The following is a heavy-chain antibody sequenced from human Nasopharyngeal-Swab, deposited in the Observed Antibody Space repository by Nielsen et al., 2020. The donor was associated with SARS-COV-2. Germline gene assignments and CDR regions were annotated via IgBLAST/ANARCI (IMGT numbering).Heavy chain of an antibody. Sequence: GESLKISCLASEFTVYNNYMSWVRQAPGKGLEWVSLMYSGGDTRYADSVKGRFTISRDKSRNTLYLQMNSLRAEDTAVYYCARDGGVGATTGLDYWGQGTLVTVSS. D-gene: IGHD1-26*01. V-gene: IGHV3-66*01. CDR3: ARDGGVGATTGLDY. CDR1: EFTVYNNY. CDR2: MYSGGDT. J-gene: IGHJ4*02.